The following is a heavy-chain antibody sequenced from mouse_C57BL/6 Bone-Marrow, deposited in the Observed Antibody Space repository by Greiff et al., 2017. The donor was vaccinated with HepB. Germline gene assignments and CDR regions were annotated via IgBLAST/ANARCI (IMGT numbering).Heavy chain of an antibody. CDR1: GFNIKDYY. CDR3: TSLLFITTVVAPYYFDY. V-gene: IGHV14-1*01. CDR2: IDPEDGDT. D-gene: IGHD1-1*01. Sequence: EVKLVESGAELVRPGASVKLSCTASGFNIKDYYMHWVKQRPEQGLEWIGRIDPEDGDTEYAPKFQGKATMTADTSSNTAYLQLSSLTSEDTAVYYCTSLLFITTVVAPYYFDYWGQGTTLTVSS. J-gene: IGHJ2*01.